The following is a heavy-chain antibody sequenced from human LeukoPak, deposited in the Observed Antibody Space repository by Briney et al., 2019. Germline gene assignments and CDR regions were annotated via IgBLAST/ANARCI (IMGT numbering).Heavy chain of an antibody. CDR1: GVTFNIYA. CDR3: AKDRPNYHESNGHYYRPNGDS. D-gene: IGHD3-22*01. CDR2: IISSGGGK. J-gene: IGHJ5*01. V-gene: IGHV3-23*02. Sequence: GGSLRLSCAASGVTFNIYAMSWGRHPPGRGREGGSGIISSGGGKLEGVSVKDRFSISRDNSKNKLYLQMSSMRVEDTAVYYCAKDRPNYHESNGHYYRPNGDSWGQGTLVTVSS.